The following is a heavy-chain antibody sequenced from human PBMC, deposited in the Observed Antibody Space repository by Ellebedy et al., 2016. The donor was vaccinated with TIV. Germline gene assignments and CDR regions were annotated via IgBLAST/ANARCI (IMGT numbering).Heavy chain of an antibody. CDR3: ERGEDVNPGRGGMDV. CDR1: AYTFNTYG. CDR2: ISGYDENT. J-gene: IGHJ6*02. D-gene: IGHD3-10*01. V-gene: IGHV1-18*01. Sequence: AASVKVSCKASAYTFNTYGISWVRQAPGQGLEWMGWISGYDENTKYAQKFQGRLTMTIDTSTSTAYMDLRGLRSDDTAVYYCERGEDVNPGRGGMDVWGQGTTVIVSS.